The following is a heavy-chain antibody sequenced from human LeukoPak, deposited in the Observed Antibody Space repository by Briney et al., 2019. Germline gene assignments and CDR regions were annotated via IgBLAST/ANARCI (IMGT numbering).Heavy chain of an antibody. Sequence: ASVKVSCKASGYTFTSYYMHGVQQAPGQGLEWMGIINPSGGSTSYAQKFQGRFTMTRDMSTSTVYMELSSLRSEDTAVYYCARDLVSSGYYLGGWFDPWGQGTLVTVSS. CDR2: INPSGGST. CDR1: GYTFTSYY. D-gene: IGHD3-3*01. CDR3: ARDLVSSGYYLGGWFDP. J-gene: IGHJ5*02. V-gene: IGHV1-46*01.